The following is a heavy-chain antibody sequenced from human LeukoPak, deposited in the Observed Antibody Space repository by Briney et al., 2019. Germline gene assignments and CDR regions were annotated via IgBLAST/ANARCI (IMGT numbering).Heavy chain of an antibody. CDR1: GYSFPSYW. CDR2: IYPGDSDT. V-gene: IGHV5-51*01. J-gene: IGHJ4*02. Sequence: PGESLKISCKGSGYSFPSYWTAWVRQMPGKGLEWMGIIYPGDSDTRYSPSFQGQVTISADKSISTAYLQWSRLKASDTAMYYCARPYDSGWTGFEYWGQGTLVSVSS. CDR3: ARPYDSGWTGFEY. D-gene: IGHD6-19*01.